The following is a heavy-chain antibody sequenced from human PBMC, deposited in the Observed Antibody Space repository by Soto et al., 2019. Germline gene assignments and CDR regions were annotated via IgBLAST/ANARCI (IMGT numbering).Heavy chain of an antibody. CDR3: ARSFNGVIIADFDY. D-gene: IGHD3-3*01. V-gene: IGHV4-39*01. Sequence: TLSLTCTVSGGSISSSSYYWGWIRQPPGKGLEWIGSIYYSGSTYYNPSLKSRVTISVDTSKNQFSLKLSSVTAADTAVYYCARSFNGVIIADFDYWGQGTLVTVSS. J-gene: IGHJ4*02. CDR1: GGSISSSSYY. CDR2: IYYSGST.